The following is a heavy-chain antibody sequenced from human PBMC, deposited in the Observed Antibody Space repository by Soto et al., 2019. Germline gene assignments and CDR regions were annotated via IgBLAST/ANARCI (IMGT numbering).Heavy chain of an antibody. J-gene: IGHJ4*02. CDR3: ARSYCGDDCALDY. Sequence: QVQLVESGGGVVQPGRSPRLSCAASGFTFSSYVLHWVRQAPGKGLEWVAVISKDGNSKHYSDSVKGRFTISRDNSKNTLYLQMNSLRPEDTAVYYCARSYCGDDCALDYWGQGTLVTV. CDR2: ISKDGNSK. CDR1: GFTFSSYV. V-gene: IGHV3-30-3*01. D-gene: IGHD2-21*02.